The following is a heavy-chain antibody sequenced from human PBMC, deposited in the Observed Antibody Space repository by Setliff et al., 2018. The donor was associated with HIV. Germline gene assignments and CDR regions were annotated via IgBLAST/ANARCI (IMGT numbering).Heavy chain of an antibody. D-gene: IGHD1-1*01. J-gene: IGHJ4*02. CDR3: AKVDNGQCNTFNCRDFDY. CDR1: GFSFSNYA. CDR2: VIRGGHNT. Sequence: PGGFLRLSCAASGFSFSNYAMSWVRQAPGKGLEWVSSVIRGGHNTFYADSVKGRFTISRDNSKNTLYLQMNSLTAEDSAIYYCAKVDNGQCNTFNCRDFDYWGRGTLVTVSS. V-gene: IGHV3-23*01.